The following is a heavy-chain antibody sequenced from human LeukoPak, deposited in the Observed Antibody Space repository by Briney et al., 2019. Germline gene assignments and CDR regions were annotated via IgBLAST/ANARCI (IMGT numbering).Heavy chain of an antibody. V-gene: IGHV4-34*01. Sequence: SETLSLTCAVYGGSFSGYYWSWIRQPPGKGLEWIGEINHSGSTNYNPSLKSRVTISVDTSKNQFSLKLSSVTAADTAVYYCARASFWGGAFDIWGQGTMVTVSS. D-gene: IGHD7-27*01. CDR3: ARASFWGGAFDI. CDR2: INHSGST. CDR1: GGSFSGYY. J-gene: IGHJ3*02.